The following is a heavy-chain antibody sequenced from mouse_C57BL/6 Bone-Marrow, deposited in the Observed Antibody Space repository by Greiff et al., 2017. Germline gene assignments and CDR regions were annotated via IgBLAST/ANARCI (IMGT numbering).Heavy chain of an antibody. CDR3: ARDWVYAMDY. Sequence: EVMLVESEGGLVQPGSSMKLSCTASGFTFSDYYMAWVRQVPEKGLEWVAHINYDGSSTYYLDSLKSRFIISRDNAKNILYLQMSSLKSEDTATYYCARDWVYAMDYWGQGTSVTVSS. CDR2: INYDGSST. D-gene: IGHD4-1*01. CDR1: GFTFSDYY. J-gene: IGHJ4*01. V-gene: IGHV5-16*01.